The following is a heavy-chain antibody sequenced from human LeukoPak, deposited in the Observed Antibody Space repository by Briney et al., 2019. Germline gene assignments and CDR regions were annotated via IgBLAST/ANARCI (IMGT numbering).Heavy chain of an antibody. CDR3: ARGQTAMVRGLSAFDI. CDR1: GGSISSYY. V-gene: IGHV4-59*01. D-gene: IGHD5-18*01. J-gene: IGHJ3*02. CDR2: IYYSGST. Sequence: PSETLSLTCTVAGGSISSYYWSWIRQPPGKGLEWIGYIYYSGSTNYNPSLKSRVTISVDTSKNQFSLKLSSVTAADTAVYYCARGQTAMVRGLSAFDIWGQGTMVTVSS.